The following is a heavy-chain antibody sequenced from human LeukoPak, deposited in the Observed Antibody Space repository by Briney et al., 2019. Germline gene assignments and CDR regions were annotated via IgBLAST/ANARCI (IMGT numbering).Heavy chain of an antibody. D-gene: IGHD6-19*01. CDR3: AGEGPPLGGSGFPEYFQH. CDR2: IYGSGSA. Sequence: PSETLSLTCTVSGGSINNYYWSWIRQPAGEGLEWIGRIYGSGSASYNPSLKSRVTLSGHTSKNQFSLKLSSVTAADTAVYYCAGEGPPLGGSGFPEYFQHWGQGTLVTVSS. CDR1: GGSINNYY. J-gene: IGHJ1*01. V-gene: IGHV4-4*07.